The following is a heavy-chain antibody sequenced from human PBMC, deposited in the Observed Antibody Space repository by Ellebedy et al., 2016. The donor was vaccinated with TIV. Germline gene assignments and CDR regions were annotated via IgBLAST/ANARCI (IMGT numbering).Heavy chain of an antibody. CDR1: GYTFTSYG. D-gene: IGHD7-27*01. CDR2: IIPIFGTA. Sequence: SVKVSCXASGYTFTSYGISWVRQAPGQGLEWMGGIIPIFGTANYAQKFQGRVTITADKSTSTAYMELRSLRSDDTAVYYCARVNWGSNWFDPWGQGTLVTVSS. CDR3: ARVNWGSNWFDP. J-gene: IGHJ5*02. V-gene: IGHV1-69*06.